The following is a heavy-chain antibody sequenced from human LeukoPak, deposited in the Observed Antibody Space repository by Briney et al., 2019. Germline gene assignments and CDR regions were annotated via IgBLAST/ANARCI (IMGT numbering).Heavy chain of an antibody. V-gene: IGHV3-74*01. CDR1: GFTFSSYW. J-gene: IGHJ4*02. CDR2: INSDGSST. CDR3: VRDSSGSY. D-gene: IGHD6-19*01. Sequence: GGSLRLSCAASGFTFSSYWMHWVRQAPGKGLVWVPRINSDGSSTSYADSVKGRFTISRDNAENTLYLQMDSLRDEDTAVYYCVRDSSGSYWGQGTLVTVSS.